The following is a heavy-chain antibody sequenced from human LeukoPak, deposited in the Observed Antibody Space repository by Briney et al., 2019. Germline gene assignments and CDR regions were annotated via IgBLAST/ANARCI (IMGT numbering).Heavy chain of an antibody. CDR3: GRGPSRFLDWLFKMELDY. Sequence: PGGSLRLSCAASGFTFSSYWMHWVRQAPGKGLVWFSRINSDGSSTSYADSVKGRFTISRDYAKHTLYLPMNCLIAEDTAGYYCGRGPSRFLDWLFKMELDYWGQGTLVTVSS. CDR1: GFTFSSYW. CDR2: INSDGSST. V-gene: IGHV3-74*01. J-gene: IGHJ4*02. D-gene: IGHD3-3*01.